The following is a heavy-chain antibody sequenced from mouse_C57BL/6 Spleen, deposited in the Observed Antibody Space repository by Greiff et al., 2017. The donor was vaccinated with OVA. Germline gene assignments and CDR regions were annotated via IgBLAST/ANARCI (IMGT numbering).Heavy chain of an antibody. Sequence: QVQLQQSGAELARPGASVKMSCKASGYTFTSYTMHWVKPRPGQGLEWIGYINPSSGYTKYTQKFKDKATLTADKSSSTAYMQLSSLTSEDSAVYYCARWDTVVAPGFAYWGQGTLVTVSA. CDR3: ARWDTVVAPGFAY. CDR1: GYTFTSYT. V-gene: IGHV1-4*01. J-gene: IGHJ3*01. D-gene: IGHD1-1*01. CDR2: INPSSGYT.